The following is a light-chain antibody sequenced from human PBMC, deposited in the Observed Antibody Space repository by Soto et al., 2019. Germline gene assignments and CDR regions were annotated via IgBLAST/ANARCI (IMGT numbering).Light chain of an antibody. CDR1: QSISSW. CDR2: DAS. CDR3: QQYNSYSPST. V-gene: IGKV1-5*01. Sequence: DIPMTQSPSTLSASVGDRVTITCRASQSISSWLAWYQQKPGKAPKLLIYDASSLESGVPSRFSGSGSGTELTLTISSLQPDDFATYYCQQYNSYSPSTFGQGTKLEIK. J-gene: IGKJ2*01.